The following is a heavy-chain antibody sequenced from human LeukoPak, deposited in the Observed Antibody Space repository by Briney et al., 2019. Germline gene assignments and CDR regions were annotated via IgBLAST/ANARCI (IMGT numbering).Heavy chain of an antibody. CDR3: AKGSSSWYLTVEYFQH. J-gene: IGHJ1*01. CDR1: GFTFSSYA. CDR2: ISGSGDST. D-gene: IGHD6-13*01. Sequence: PVGSLRLSCAASGFTFSSYAMSWVRQAPGKGLEWVSTISGSGDSTYYADSVKGRFTISRDNAKNSLYLQMNSLRAEDMALYYCAKGSSSWYLTVEYFQHWGQGTLVTVSS. V-gene: IGHV3-23*01.